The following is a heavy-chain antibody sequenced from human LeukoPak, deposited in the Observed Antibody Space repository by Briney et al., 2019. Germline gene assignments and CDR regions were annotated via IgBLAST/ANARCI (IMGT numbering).Heavy chain of an antibody. J-gene: IGHJ3*02. CDR3: ARDGYYGSSGYLLRAFDI. D-gene: IGHD3-22*01. V-gene: IGHV3-11*01. CDR1: GFTFSSYA. CDR2: ISSGGTTV. Sequence: GGSLRLSCAASGFTFSSYAMSWIRQGPGKGLEWVSYISSGGTTVYYADSVKGRFTISRDNVKNSVYLQMNSLRAEDTAVYYCARDGYYGSSGYLLRAFDIWGQGTMVTVSS.